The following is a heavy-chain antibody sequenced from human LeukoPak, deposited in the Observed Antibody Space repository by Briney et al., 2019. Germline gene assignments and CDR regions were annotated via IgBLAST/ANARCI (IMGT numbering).Heavy chain of an antibody. J-gene: IGHJ4*02. CDR2: IKQDGSEK. Sequence: GGSLRLSCAASGFTFNTYWMSWVRQAPGKWLEWVANIKQDGSEKYHVDSVKGRFTISRDNAKNSLYLQMNSLRAEDTAVYYCARDSPYYYDSSGFYWGQGTLVTVSS. V-gene: IGHV3-7*01. CDR3: ARDSPYYYDSSGFY. CDR1: GFTFNTYW. D-gene: IGHD3-22*01.